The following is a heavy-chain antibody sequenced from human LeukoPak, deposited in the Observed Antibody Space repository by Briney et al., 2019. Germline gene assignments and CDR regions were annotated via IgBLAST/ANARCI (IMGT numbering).Heavy chain of an antibody. D-gene: IGHD5-18*01. Sequence: SETLSLTCTVSGGSISSNGYHWGWIRQPPGQGLEGIGSMYHSGYTYYNPSLKSRVTISLDTSKNQFSLKLSSVTAADTAVYYCARHRGNSYGPIDYWGQGTLVTVSS. CDR2: MYHSGYT. CDR3: ARHRGNSYGPIDY. CDR1: GGSISSNGYH. V-gene: IGHV4-39*01. J-gene: IGHJ4*02.